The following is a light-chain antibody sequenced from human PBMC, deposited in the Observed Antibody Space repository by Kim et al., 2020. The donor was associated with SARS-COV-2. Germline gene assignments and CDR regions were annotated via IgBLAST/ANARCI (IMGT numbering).Light chain of an antibody. J-gene: IGLJ3*02. Sequence: ALGQTVTMTCKGDSLRGYYASWFRQKSGQAPILVIYGDKNRPSGIPDRFSGSGSGNTASLTITGAQAEDEADYYCNSRDSSGNHVLFGGGTQLTVL. V-gene: IGLV3-19*01. CDR2: GDK. CDR1: SLRGYY. CDR3: NSRDSSGNHVL.